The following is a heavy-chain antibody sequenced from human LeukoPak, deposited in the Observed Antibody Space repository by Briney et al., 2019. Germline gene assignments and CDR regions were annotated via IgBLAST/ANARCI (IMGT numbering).Heavy chain of an antibody. V-gene: IGHV3-15*01. CDR3: TIDSSSWYGPPYYYYGMDV. CDR2: IKSKTDGGTT. D-gene: IGHD6-13*01. CDR1: GFTFSNAW. Sequence: GGSLRLSCAASGFTFSNAWMSWVRQAPGKGLEWVGRIKSKTDGGTTEYAATVKGRFTISRDDSKNTLYLQMNSLKTEDTAVYYCTIDSSSWYGPPYYYYGMDVWGQGTTVTVSS. J-gene: IGHJ6*02.